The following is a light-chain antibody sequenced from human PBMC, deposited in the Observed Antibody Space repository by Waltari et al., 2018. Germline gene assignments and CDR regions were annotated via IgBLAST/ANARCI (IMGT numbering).Light chain of an antibody. Sequence: SYVLTQSPSVSAAPGQTARITCDGDKIESKSVHWYQQKPGQAPVVVVYDDSDRPSGIPERFSGANSGNTATLTISRVEDGDEADYYCQVWDNGNDQLVFGGGTRLTVL. J-gene: IGLJ3*02. CDR3: QVWDNGNDQLV. CDR2: DDS. CDR1: KIESKS. V-gene: IGLV3-21*02.